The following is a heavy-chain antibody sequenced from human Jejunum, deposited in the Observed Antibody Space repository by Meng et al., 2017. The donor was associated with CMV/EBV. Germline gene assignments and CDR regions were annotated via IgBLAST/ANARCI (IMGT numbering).Heavy chain of an antibody. CDR1: GFRFSSYP. Sequence: GFRFSSYPMNWVRQAPGKGLEWVASILSDTGYIYSADSVKGRFIISRDNAKKSLYLQMNSLRVEDTAVYYCARDQFCSTTNCAHKTWGQGTLVTVSS. V-gene: IGHV3-21*01. CDR2: ILSDTGYI. CDR3: ARDQFCSTTNCAHKT. D-gene: IGHD2-2*01. J-gene: IGHJ1*01.